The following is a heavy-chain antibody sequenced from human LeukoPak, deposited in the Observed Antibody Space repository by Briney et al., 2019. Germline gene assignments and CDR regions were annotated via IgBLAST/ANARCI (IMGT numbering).Heavy chain of an antibody. J-gene: IGHJ4*02. Sequence: GRSLRLSCAASGFTFSSYGMHWVRQAPGKGLEWVAVISYDGSNKYYADSVKGRFTISRDNSKNTLYLQMNSLRAEDTAVYYRAKDWEMATILSGIDYWGQGTLVTVSS. V-gene: IGHV3-30*18. CDR2: ISYDGSNK. D-gene: IGHD5-24*01. CDR3: AKDWEMATILSGIDY. CDR1: GFTFSSYG.